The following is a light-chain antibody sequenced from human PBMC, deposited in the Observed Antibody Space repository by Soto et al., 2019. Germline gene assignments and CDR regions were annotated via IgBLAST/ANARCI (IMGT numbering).Light chain of an antibody. J-gene: IGKJ5*01. CDR2: AAS. V-gene: IGKV1-39*01. CDR3: QQSYSTPIT. Sequence: DIQMTQSPSSLSASVGDRVTITCRASQSTSNYLNWYQQRPGKAPKLLIYAASTLQSGVPSRFSGGGSGTDITLTISSLQPEDFATYYCQQSYSTPITFGQGTRLEIK. CDR1: QSTSNY.